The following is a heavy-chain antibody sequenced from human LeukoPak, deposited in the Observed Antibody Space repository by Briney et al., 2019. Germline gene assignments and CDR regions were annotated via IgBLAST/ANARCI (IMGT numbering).Heavy chain of an antibody. CDR2: INEDGSEM. V-gene: IGHV3-7*04. CDR1: GFTFRSYS. J-gene: IGHJ4*02. D-gene: IGHD2-8*01. Sequence: PGGSLRLSCAASGFTFRSYSMNWVRQAPGKGLQWVAKINEDGSEMYSVDSVRGRFTISRDNAKNSLFLQMNSLRAEDTAVYFCARGRRSGLRYAIDYWGQGILVTVSS. CDR3: ARGRRSGLRYAIDY.